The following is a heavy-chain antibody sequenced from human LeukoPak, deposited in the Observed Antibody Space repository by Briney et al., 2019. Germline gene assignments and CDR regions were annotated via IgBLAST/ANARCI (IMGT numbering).Heavy chain of an antibody. J-gene: IGHJ4*02. V-gene: IGHV3-23*01. CDR3: AKGGPKPYSYGSFDY. CDR2: ISGSGGST. Sequence: GRSLRLSCAASGFTFSSYAMHWVRQAPGKGLEWVSAISGSGGSTYYADSVKGRFTISRDNSKNTLYLQMNSLRAEDTAVYYCAKGGPKPYSYGSFDYWGQGTLVTVSS. D-gene: IGHD5-18*01. CDR1: GFTFSSYA.